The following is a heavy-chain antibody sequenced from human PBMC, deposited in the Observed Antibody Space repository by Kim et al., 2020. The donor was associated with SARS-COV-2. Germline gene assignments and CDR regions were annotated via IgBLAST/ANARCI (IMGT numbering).Heavy chain of an antibody. V-gene: IGHV3-64D*09. D-gene: IGHD2-15*01. J-gene: IGHJ1*01. Sequence: GGSLRLSCSASGFTFSSYAMHWVRQAPGKGLEYVSAISSNGGSTYYADSVKGRFTISRDNSKNTLYLQMSSLRAEDTAVYYCVKALHCSGGSCYNPSPSGGFQHWGQGTLVTVSS. CDR1: GFTFSSYA. CDR2: ISSNGGST. CDR3: VKALHCSGGSCYNPSPSGGFQH.